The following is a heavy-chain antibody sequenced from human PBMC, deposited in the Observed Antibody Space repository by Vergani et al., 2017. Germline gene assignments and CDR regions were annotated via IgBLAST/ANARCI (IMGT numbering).Heavy chain of an antibody. V-gene: IGHV3-21*01. CDR2: ISSSSSYI. CDR1: GFTFSSYS. D-gene: IGHD6-25*01. CDR3: VRGAACAQNFDYYSMDV. J-gene: IGHJ6*02. Sequence: EVQLVESGGGLVKPGGSLRLSCAASGFTFSSYSMNWVRQAPGKGLDWVSSISSSSSYIYYADSVKGRFTISRDSGENSLFLQMNSLRAEDTAVYYCVRGAACAQNFDYYSMDVWVQGTTVTVSS.